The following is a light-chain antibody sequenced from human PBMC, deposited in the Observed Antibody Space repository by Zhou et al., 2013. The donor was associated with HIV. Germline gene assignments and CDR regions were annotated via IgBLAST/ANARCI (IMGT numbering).Light chain of an antibody. Sequence: DIQMTQSPSTLAASVGDRVTITCRASQSIGRWLAWYQQKPGKAPKVLIYTASNLDTGVPSRFSGSGSGTDFTLIISSLQPEDFATYYCLQDYNYPWTFGRGTRVDI. CDR1: QSIGRW. J-gene: IGKJ1*01. V-gene: IGKV1-5*03. CDR2: TAS. CDR3: LQDYNYPWT.